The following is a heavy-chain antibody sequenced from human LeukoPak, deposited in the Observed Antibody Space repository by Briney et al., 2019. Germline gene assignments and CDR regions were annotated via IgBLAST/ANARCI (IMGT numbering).Heavy chain of an antibody. CDR3: AKLVSVYCGGDCSAFDI. CDR2: ISYDGSNK. Sequence: PGGSLRLSCAASGFTFSSYGMHWVRQAPGKGLEWEAVISYDGSNKYYADSVKGRFTISRDNSKNTLYLQMNSLRAEDTAVYYCAKLVSVYCGGDCSAFDIWGQGTMVTVSS. J-gene: IGHJ3*02. V-gene: IGHV3-30*18. D-gene: IGHD2-21*02. CDR1: GFTFSSYG.